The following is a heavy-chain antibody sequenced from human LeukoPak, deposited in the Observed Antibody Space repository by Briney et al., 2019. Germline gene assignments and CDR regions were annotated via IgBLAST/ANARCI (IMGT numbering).Heavy chain of an antibody. J-gene: IGHJ4*02. CDR3: ARVVFGGDFDY. D-gene: IGHD3-16*01. V-gene: IGHV3-23*01. Sequence: GGTLSLSCGASGFPYSSYDMLGLRQAPGKAREGVSAISGSGGTTYYADSVKGRFTISRDNAKNTLYLQMNSLRAEDTAVYYCARVVFGGDFDYWGQGTPVTVSS. CDR1: GFPYSSYD. CDR2: ISGSGGTT.